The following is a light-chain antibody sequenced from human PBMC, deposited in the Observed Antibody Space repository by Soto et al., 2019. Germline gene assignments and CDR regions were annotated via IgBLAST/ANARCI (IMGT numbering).Light chain of an antibody. CDR2: EAS. Sequence: DIQMTQSPSTLSASVGDRVIITCRASQSISRWLAWYHQKPGKGPKLLIHEASSLANGVPSRFSGSGSGTDFTLTSSSLQPDDFATYYCQQYSSHWTFGQGTKV. CDR3: QQYSSHWT. J-gene: IGKJ1*01. V-gene: IGKV1-5*03. CDR1: QSISRW.